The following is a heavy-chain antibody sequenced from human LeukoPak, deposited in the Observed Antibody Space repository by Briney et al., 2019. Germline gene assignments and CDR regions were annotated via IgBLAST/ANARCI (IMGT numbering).Heavy chain of an antibody. J-gene: IGHJ4*02. CDR3: ARELGTAMVREYFDY. D-gene: IGHD5-18*01. CDR2: ISSSGSTI. CDR1: GFTFSDYY. Sequence: PGGSLRLSCAASGFTFSDYYMSWIRQAPGKGLEWVSYISSSGSTIYYADSVKGRFTISRDNAKNSLYLQMNSLRAEDTAVYYCARELGTAMVREYFDYWGQGTLVTVSS. V-gene: IGHV3-11*04.